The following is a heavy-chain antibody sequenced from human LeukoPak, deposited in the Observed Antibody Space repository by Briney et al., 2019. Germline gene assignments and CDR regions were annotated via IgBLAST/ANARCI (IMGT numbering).Heavy chain of an antibody. CDR2: IYYSGST. CDR1: GGSFSSYY. V-gene: IGHV4-59*01. Sequence: SETLSLTCAVYGGSFSSYYWSWIRQPPGKGLEWIGYIYYSGSTNYNPSLKSRVTISVDTSKNQFSLKLSSVTAADTAVYYCARGGVTYVFTGWFDPWGQGTLVTVSS. J-gene: IGHJ5*02. CDR3: ARGGVTYVFTGWFDP. D-gene: IGHD2-21*02.